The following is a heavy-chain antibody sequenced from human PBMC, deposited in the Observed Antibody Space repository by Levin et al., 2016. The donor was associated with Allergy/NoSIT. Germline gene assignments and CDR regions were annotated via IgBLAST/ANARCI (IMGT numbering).Heavy chain of an antibody. CDR2: IPYDGGEE. D-gene: IGHD6-13*01. J-gene: IGHJ4*02. Sequence: GESLKISCAASGFTFSAYALHWVRQAPGKGLEWLTVIPYDGGEEYYADSVRGRFTISRDNAKISLYLQMNSLRVDDSAVYYCAARVIAAAGSDYWGQGALVTVSS. V-gene: IGHV3-30-3*01. CDR1: GFTFSAYA. CDR3: AARVIAAAGSDY.